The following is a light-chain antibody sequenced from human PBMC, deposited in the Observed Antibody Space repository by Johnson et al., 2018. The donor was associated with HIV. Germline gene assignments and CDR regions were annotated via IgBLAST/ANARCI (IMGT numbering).Light chain of an antibody. Sequence: QSVLTQPPSVSAAPGQKVTISCSGSRSNIGNNYVSWYQQLPGTAPKLLIYENNKRPSGVPDRFSDSKSGPSATLGITGLQTGDEADYSCGTWDSSRSAPYIFRTGTQATVL. V-gene: IGLV1-51*02. CDR1: RSNIGNNY. J-gene: IGLJ1*01. CDR2: ENN. CDR3: GTWDSSRSAPYI.